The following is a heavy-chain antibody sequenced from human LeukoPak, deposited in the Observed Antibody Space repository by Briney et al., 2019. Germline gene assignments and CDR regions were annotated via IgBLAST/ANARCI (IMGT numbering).Heavy chain of an antibody. CDR2: INHSGST. V-gene: IGHV4-34*01. CDR1: GGSFSGYY. Sequence: SETLSLTCAVYGGSFSGYYWSWIRQPPGKGLEWIGEINHSGSTNYNPSLKSRVTISVDTSKNQFSLKLSSVTAADTAVYYRAVKGAPLTYFDYWGQGTLVTVSS. J-gene: IGHJ4*02. CDR3: AVKGAPLTYFDY. D-gene: IGHD1-26*01.